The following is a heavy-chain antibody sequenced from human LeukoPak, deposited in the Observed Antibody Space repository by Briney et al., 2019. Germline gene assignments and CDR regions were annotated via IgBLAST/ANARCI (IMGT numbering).Heavy chain of an antibody. Sequence: KPSETLSLTCTVSGGSISSYYWSWIRQPAGKGLEWIGRIYTSGSTNYNPSLKSRVTMSVDTSKNQFSLKLSSVTAADTAVYYCARAARSGYCSSTSCYASDYWGQGTLVTVSS. CDR1: GGSISSYY. D-gene: IGHD2-2*01. J-gene: IGHJ4*02. CDR2: IYTSGST. CDR3: ARAARSGYCSSTSCYASDY. V-gene: IGHV4-4*07.